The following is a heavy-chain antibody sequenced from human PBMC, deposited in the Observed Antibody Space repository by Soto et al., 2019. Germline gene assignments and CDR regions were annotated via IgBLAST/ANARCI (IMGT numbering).Heavy chain of an antibody. J-gene: IGHJ4*02. CDR1: GFSLSTSGVG. CDR3: AYSYVYYDFWSGLYARGAGYFDY. CDR2: IYWDDDK. V-gene: IGHV2-5*02. D-gene: IGHD3-3*01. Sequence: QITLTESGPTLVKPTQTLTLTCTFSGFSLSTSGVGVGWIRQPPGKGLERLALIYWDDDKRYSPSLKSRLTTTTDTSKNEKVLTMTNMDPVDTATYYCAYSYVYYDFWSGLYARGAGYFDYWGQGTLVTVSS.